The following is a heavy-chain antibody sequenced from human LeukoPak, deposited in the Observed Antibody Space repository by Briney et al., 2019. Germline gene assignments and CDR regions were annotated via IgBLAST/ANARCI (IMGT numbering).Heavy chain of an antibody. CDR1: GFTFRSYA. J-gene: IGHJ3*02. CDR3: ASGALSLLDAFDI. CDR2: ISGSGDST. D-gene: IGHD4/OR15-4a*01. Sequence: GGSLRLSCAASGFTFRSYAMNWARQAPGKGLEWVSAISGSGDSTYYADSVKGRFTISRDNAKNSLYLQMNSLRAEDTAVYYCASGALSLLDAFDIWGQGTMVTVSS. V-gene: IGHV3-23*01.